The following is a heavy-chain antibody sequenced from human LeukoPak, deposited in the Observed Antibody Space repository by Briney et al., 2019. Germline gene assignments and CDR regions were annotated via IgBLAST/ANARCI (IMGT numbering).Heavy chain of an antibody. CDR1: GYRFTSYW. J-gene: IGHJ4*02. Sequence: GESLKISCEGFGYRFTSYWIGWVRQMPGKGLEWMGIIYPGDSDATYSPSFQGQVTISADRSITTAYLQWSSLKASDTAMYYCARLYSCSGGRCYPDYWGQGTLVTVSS. V-gene: IGHV5-51*01. CDR3: ARLYSCSGGRCYPDY. CDR2: IYPGDSDA. D-gene: IGHD2-15*01.